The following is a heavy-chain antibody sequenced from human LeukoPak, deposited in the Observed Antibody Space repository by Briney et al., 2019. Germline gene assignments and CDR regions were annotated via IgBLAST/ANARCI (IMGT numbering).Heavy chain of an antibody. CDR1: GVSISSYY. CDR3: ARAEYYFDY. J-gene: IGHJ4*02. D-gene: IGHD3-10*01. CDR2: IYYSGST. Sequence: SETLSLTCTVSGVSISSYYWSWIRQPPGKGLEWIGYIYYSGSTNYNPSLKSRVTISVDTSKNQFSLKLSSVTAADTAVYYCARAEYYFDYWGQGTLVTVSS. V-gene: IGHV4-59*01.